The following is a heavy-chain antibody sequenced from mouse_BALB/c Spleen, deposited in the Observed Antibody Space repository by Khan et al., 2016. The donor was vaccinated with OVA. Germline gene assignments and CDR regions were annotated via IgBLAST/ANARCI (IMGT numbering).Heavy chain of an antibody. D-gene: IGHD2-14*01. CDR1: GYSFTLYY. Sequence: EVQLVESGPDLVKPGASVKISCKASGYSFTLYYMTWVKQSHGKSLEWIGRVNPNTGGSDYNQEFKGKAILTVDKSSNTAYMELHSLTSENSAVYYCARGYDVFAYWGQGTLVTVSA. CDR2: VNPNTGGS. J-gene: IGHJ3*01. V-gene: IGHV1-26*01. CDR3: ARGYDVFAY.